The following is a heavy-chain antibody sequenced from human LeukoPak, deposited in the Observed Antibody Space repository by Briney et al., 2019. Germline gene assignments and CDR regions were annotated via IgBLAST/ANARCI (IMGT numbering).Heavy chain of an antibody. D-gene: IGHD3-16*02. V-gene: IGHV1-18*01. J-gene: IGHJ5*02. CDR1: GYTFTSYG. Sequence: ASVKVSCKASGYTFTSYGISWVRQAPGQGLEWMGWISAYNGNTNYAQKFQGRVTMTRDTSISTAYMELSRLRSDDTAVYYCARAGPNDYVWGSYRYTPENWFDPWGQGTLVTVSS. CDR3: ARAGPNDYVWGSYRYTPENWFDP. CDR2: ISAYNGNT.